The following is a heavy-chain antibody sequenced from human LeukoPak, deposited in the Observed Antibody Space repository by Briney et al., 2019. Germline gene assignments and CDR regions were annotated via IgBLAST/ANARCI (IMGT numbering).Heavy chain of an antibody. Sequence: PSETLSLTCTVSGYSISSGYYWGWIRQPPGKGLEGIGSIYHSGSTYYNPSLKSRVTISVDTSKNQFSLKLSSVTAADTAVYYCAADYDSRGYYYSWGQGTLVTVSS. CDR3: AADYDSRGYYYS. CDR2: IYHSGST. D-gene: IGHD3-22*01. CDR1: GYSISSGYY. J-gene: IGHJ4*02. V-gene: IGHV4-38-2*02.